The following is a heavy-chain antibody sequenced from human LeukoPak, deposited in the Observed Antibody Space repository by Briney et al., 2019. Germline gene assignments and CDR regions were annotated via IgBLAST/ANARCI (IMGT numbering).Heavy chain of an antibody. D-gene: IGHD3-10*01. CDR3: ARGLWFGELSPFDY. CDR1: GFTFSSYA. J-gene: IGHJ4*02. V-gene: IGHV3-23*01. CDR2: ISGSGGST. Sequence: SGGSLRLSCAASGFTFSSYAMSWVRQAPGKGLEWVSAISGSGGSTYYADSVKGRFTISRNNSKNTLYLQMNSLRAEDTAVYYCARGLWFGELSPFDYWGQGTLVTVSS.